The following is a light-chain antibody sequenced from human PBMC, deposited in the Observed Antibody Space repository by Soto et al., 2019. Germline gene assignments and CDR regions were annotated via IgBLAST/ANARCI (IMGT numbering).Light chain of an antibody. CDR1: QSVSSSY. V-gene: IGKV3D-20*02. CDR2: DAS. CDR3: PQRRNWQVT. J-gene: IGKJ5*01. Sequence: EIVLTQSPGTLSLSPGERATLSCRASQSVSSSYLAWYQQKPGQAPRLLIYDASIRATGIPARFSGSGSGTDFTLTISSLEPEDFAVYYCPQRRNWQVTFGQGTRLEIK.